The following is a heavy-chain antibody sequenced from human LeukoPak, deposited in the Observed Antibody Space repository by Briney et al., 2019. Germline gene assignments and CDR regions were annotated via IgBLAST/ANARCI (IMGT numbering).Heavy chain of an antibody. CDR2: IYTSGTT. CDR3: ARGPLDYSNYVLINWFDP. Sequence: SETLSLTCAVYGGSFSGYYWSWIRQPAGKGLEWIGRIYTSGTTNYNPSLKSRVTMSVDTSKKQFSLKLSSVTAADTAVYYCARGPLDYSNYVLINWFDPWGQGTLVTVSS. CDR1: GGSFSGYY. J-gene: IGHJ5*02. D-gene: IGHD4-11*01. V-gene: IGHV4-59*10.